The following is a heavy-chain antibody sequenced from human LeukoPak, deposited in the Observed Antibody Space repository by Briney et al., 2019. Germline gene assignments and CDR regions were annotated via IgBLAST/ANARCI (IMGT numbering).Heavy chain of an antibody. J-gene: IGHJ3*02. CDR2: INHSGST. CDR3: ARGGRYRVAFDI. CDR1: GGSFSGYY. D-gene: IGHD5-18*01. V-gene: IGHV4-34*01. Sequence: SETLSLTCAVYGGSFSGYYWSWIRQPPGKGLEWIGEINHSGSTNYNPSLKSRVTISVDASKNQFSLKLSSVTAADTAVYYCARGGRYRVAFDIWGQGTMVTVSS.